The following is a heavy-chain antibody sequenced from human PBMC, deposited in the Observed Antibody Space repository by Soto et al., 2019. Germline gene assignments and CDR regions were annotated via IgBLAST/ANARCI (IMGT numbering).Heavy chain of an antibody. CDR2: ISYDGSNK. CDR1: GFTFSSYG. CDR3: AKAGITGTTGRCFWFDP. J-gene: IGHJ5*02. D-gene: IGHD1-7*01. Sequence: PGGSLRLSCAASGFTFSSYGMHWVRQAPGKGLEWVAVISYDGSNKYYADSVKGRFTISRDNSKNTLYLQMNSLRAEDTAVYYCAKAGITGTTGRCFWFDPWGQGTLVTVSS. V-gene: IGHV3-30*18.